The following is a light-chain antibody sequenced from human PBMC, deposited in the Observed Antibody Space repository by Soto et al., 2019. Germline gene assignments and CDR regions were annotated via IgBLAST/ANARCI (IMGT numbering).Light chain of an antibody. CDR1: QSVSSY. Sequence: EIVLTQSPATPSLSPGERATLSCRASQSVSSYLAWYQQKPGQAPRLLIYDASNTATGFPSRFSGSGSGTDFTLTISRLEPSVCAVYFCQQSSNWPTITFGSGTRREIK. CDR3: QQSSNWPTIT. V-gene: IGKV3-11*01. CDR2: DAS. J-gene: IGKJ5*01.